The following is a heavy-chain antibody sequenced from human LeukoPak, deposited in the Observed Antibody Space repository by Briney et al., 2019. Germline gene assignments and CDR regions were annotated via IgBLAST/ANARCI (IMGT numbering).Heavy chain of an antibody. V-gene: IGHV3-30*01. CDR3: ARDERRTGWSYNYFNP. CDR2: ISHDGNTQ. CDR1: GFTFSNYI. D-gene: IGHD6-19*01. J-gene: IGHJ5*02. Sequence: SGRSLRLSCAASGFTFSNYIMHWVRLAPGKGPEWVAVISHDGNTQYYAGSVMGRFTISRDNSANTLYLQMNSLRPEDTATYYCARDERRTGWSYNYFNPWGQGTLVTVSS.